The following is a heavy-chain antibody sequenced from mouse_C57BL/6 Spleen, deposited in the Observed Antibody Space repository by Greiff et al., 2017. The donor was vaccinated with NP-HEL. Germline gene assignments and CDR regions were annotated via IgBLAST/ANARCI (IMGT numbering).Heavy chain of an antibody. CDR2: IYPGDGDT. D-gene: IGHD4-1*01. CDR1: GYAFSSYW. J-gene: IGHJ3*01. Sequence: QVQLQQSGAELVKPGASVKISCKASGYAFSSYWMNWVKQRPGKGLEWIGQIYPGDGDTNYNGKFKGKATLTADKASSTAYMQLSSLTSEDSAVYFCARSDWDDWFADWGQGTLVTVSA. CDR3: ARSDWDDWFAD. V-gene: IGHV1-80*01.